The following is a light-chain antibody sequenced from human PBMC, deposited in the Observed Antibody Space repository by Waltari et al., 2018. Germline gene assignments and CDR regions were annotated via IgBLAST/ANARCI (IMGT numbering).Light chain of an antibody. Sequence: DIVMTQSPDSLAVSLGERATINCKSSQSVLHSSNNKNYLAWYQQKPGQPPTLLIYWASTREAGVPDRFSGSGSGTDFTLTISSLQAEDVAVYYCQQYYSTCQFGQGTKVEIK. V-gene: IGKV4-1*01. CDR2: WAS. CDR3: QQYYSTCQ. CDR1: QSVLHSSNNKNY. J-gene: IGKJ1*01.